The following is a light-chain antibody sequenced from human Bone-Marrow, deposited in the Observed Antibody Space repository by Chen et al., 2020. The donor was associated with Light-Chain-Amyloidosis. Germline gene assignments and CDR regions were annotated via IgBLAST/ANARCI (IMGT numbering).Light chain of an antibody. J-gene: IGLJ3*02. V-gene: IGLV3-21*02. CDR1: NIGSTS. CDR3: QVWDRSSDRPV. CDR2: DDS. Sequence: SYVLTQPSSVSVAPGQTATIACGGNNIGSTSVHWYQQTPGQAPLLVVYDDSDRPSGIHERLSGSNSGNTAPLTISRVEAGDEADYYCQVWDRSSDRPVFGGGTKLTVL.